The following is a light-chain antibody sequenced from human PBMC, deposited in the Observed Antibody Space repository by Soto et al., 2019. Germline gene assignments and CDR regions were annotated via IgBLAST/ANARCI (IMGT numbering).Light chain of an antibody. Sequence: IVLTHSPVTLSFSPGEIATLSCRASQSVSSYLAWYQQKPGQAPRLLIYDASNRATGIPARFSGSGSGTDFTLTISSLEPEDFAIYYCQQRKNWQVTFGQGTRLEI. CDR2: DAS. CDR1: QSVSSY. CDR3: QQRKNWQVT. J-gene: IGKJ5*01. V-gene: IGKV3-11*01.